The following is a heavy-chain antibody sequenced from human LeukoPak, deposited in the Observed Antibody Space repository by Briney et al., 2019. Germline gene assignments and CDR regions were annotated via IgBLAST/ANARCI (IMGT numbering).Heavy chain of an antibody. CDR1: GGTFSSYA. Sequence: GASVKVSCKASGGTFSSYAISWARQAPGQGLEWMGRIIPILGIANYAQKFQGRVTITADKSTSTAYMELSSLRSEDTAVYYCAIYYYDSSGYYSAFDYWGQGTLVTVSS. J-gene: IGHJ4*02. V-gene: IGHV1-69*04. CDR3: AIYYYDSSGYYSAFDY. CDR2: IIPILGIA. D-gene: IGHD3-22*01.